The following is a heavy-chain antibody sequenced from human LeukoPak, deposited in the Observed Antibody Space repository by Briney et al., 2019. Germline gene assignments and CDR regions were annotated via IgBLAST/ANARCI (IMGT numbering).Heavy chain of an antibody. D-gene: IGHD2-15*01. CDR2: IYYSGST. CDR1: GGSISSYY. CDR3: AGLVVVAATPYGDYFDY. J-gene: IGHJ4*02. V-gene: IGHV4-59*12. Sequence: SSETLSLTCTVSGGSISSYYWSWIRQPPGKGLEWIGYIYYSGSTNYNPSLKSRVTISVDTSKNQFSLKLSSVTAADTAVYYCAGLVVVAATPYGDYFDYWGQGTLVTVSS.